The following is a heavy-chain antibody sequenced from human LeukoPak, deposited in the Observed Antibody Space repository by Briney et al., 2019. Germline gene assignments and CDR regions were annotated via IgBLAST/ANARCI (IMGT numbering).Heavy chain of an antibody. Sequence: GGSLRLSCTASGFTFGDYAMSWFRQAPGKGLEWVGFIRSKAYGGTTEYAASVKGRFTISRDDSKSIAYLQMNSLKTEDTAVYYCTRDHPTYYYDSSGYLLKPLHFDYWGQGTLVTVSS. CDR2: IRSKAYGGTT. J-gene: IGHJ4*02. V-gene: IGHV3-49*03. D-gene: IGHD3-22*01. CDR3: TRDHPTYYYDSSGYLLKPLHFDY. CDR1: GFTFGDYA.